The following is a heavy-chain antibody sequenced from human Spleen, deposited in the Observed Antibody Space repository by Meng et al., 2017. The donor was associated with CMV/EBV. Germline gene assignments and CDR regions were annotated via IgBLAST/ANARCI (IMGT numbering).Heavy chain of an antibody. CDR2: IRSKAYGGTT. D-gene: IGHD3-16*01. CDR3: TRMPVMYYYYYYGMDV. Sequence: GGSLRLSCTASGFTFGDYAVSWVRQAPGKGLEWVGFIRSKAYGGTTEYAASVKGRFTISRDDSKSIAYLQMNSLKTEDTAVYYCTRMPVMYYYYYYGMDVWGQGTTVTVSS. J-gene: IGHJ6*02. V-gene: IGHV3-49*04. CDR1: GFTFGDYA.